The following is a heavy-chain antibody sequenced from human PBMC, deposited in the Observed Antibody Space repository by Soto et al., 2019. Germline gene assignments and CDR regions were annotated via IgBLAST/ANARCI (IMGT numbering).Heavy chain of an antibody. Sequence: GGSLRLSCAVSGFTVSSNYMNWVRQAPGKGLEWVSFIYSGGNTYYADSEKGRFTISRDNSKNMLYLQMNSLRVEDTAVYYCAREVRVRGFAFDIWGQGTMVTVSS. D-gene: IGHD3-3*01. CDR2: IYSGGNT. V-gene: IGHV3-66*01. J-gene: IGHJ3*02. CDR3: AREVRVRGFAFDI. CDR1: GFTVSSNY.